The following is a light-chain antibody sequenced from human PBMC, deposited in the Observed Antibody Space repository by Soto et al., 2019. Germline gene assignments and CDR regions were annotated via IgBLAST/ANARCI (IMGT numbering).Light chain of an antibody. V-gene: IGKV3-20*01. CDR1: QSVSSSY. CDR3: QQYGSSRT. Sequence: EIFLTQSPVTLSLSPGERATLSCRASQSVSSSYLAWYQQKPGQAPRPLIYGASSRATGIPDRFSGSGSGTDFTLTISRLEPEDFAVYYCQQYGSSRTFGQGTKVDIK. J-gene: IGKJ1*01. CDR2: GAS.